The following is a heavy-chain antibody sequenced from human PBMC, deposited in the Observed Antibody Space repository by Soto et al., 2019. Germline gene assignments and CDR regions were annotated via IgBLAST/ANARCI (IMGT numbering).Heavy chain of an antibody. V-gene: IGHV1-18*01. CDR3: ARAMVRGWGDYYYGRDV. CDR2: ISAYNGNT. Sequence: ASVKVSCKASGYTFTSYGIGWVRQAPGQGLEWMGWISAYNGNTNYAQKLQGRVTMTTDTSTSTAYMELRSLRSDDTAVYYCARAMVRGWGDYYYGRDVWGQGTTVTVSS. D-gene: IGHD3-10*01. CDR1: GYTFTSYG. J-gene: IGHJ6*02.